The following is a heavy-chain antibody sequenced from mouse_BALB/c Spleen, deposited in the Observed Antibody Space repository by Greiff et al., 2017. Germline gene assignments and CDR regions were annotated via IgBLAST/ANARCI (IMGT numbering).Heavy chain of an antibody. CDR1: GYSITSGYY. V-gene: IGHV3-6*02. Sequence: VQLVESGPGLVKPSQSLSLTCSVTGYSITSGYYWNWIRQFPGNKLEWMGYISYDGSNNYNPSLKNRISITRDTSKNQFFLKLNSVTTEDTATYYCAREGGEDYWGQGTSVTVSS. CDR3: AREGGEDY. J-gene: IGHJ4*01. CDR2: ISYDGSN. D-gene: IGHD2-13*01.